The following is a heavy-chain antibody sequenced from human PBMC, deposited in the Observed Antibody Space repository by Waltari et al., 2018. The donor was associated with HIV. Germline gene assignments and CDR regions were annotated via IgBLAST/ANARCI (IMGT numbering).Heavy chain of an antibody. CDR1: GYRFISHS. D-gene: IGHD2-21*01. CDR2: SSSSNGNT. Sequence: QVQLVQSGAEVKKPGTSVKVSCETSGYRFISHSLNWGRQAPGQGVEWMGCSSSSNGNTKYAEKFQGRLTLTTDTITNIAYLELRNLRSDDTAIYYCARGIHIMVVSAPMAFDVWGQWTLVTVSS. V-gene: IGHV1-18*04. CDR3: ARGIHIMVVSAPMAFDV. J-gene: IGHJ3*01.